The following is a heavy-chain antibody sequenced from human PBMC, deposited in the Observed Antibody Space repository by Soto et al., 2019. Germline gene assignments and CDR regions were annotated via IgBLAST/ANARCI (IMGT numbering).Heavy chain of an antibody. Sequence: QVQLQESGPGLVKPSETLSLTCTVSGGSISSYYWSWIRQPPGKGLEWIGYIYYSGSTNYNPSLKSRVTISVDTSKNQFSLKLSSVTAADTAVYYCAGTYGFDAFDIWGQGTMVTVSS. J-gene: IGHJ3*02. V-gene: IGHV4-59*01. CDR2: IYYSGST. CDR1: GGSISSYY. D-gene: IGHD4-17*01. CDR3: AGTYGFDAFDI.